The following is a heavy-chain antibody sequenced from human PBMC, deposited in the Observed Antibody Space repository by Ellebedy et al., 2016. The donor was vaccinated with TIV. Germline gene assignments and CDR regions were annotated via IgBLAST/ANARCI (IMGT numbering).Heavy chain of an antibody. Sequence: GESLKIFCRGSGYKLTNYWIGWVRQMPGKGLEWIGIIYPGDSNTMYSPSFQGQVTISADKSVSTAYLQWTSLKASDTALYFCASNYGYGVPVDFWGQGTLVIVSS. V-gene: IGHV5-51*01. CDR3: ASNYGYGVPVDF. D-gene: IGHD5-18*01. CDR1: GYKLTNYW. J-gene: IGHJ4*02. CDR2: IYPGDSNT.